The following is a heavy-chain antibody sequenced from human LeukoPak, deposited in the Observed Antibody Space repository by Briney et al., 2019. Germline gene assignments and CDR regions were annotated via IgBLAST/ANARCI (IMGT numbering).Heavy chain of an antibody. CDR3: ARYLGANNPRGFDS. Sequence: KPSETLSLTCAAYGGTFSGDFWSWIRQPPGKGLEWIGCIYYTRSTGYNHSLKSLVTMSVDTSNNQFSLKLRHVTAADTDDNACARYLGANNPRGFDSWGQATLVSVCS. CDR1: GGTFSGDF. CDR2: IYYTRST. V-gene: IGHV4-59*01. J-gene: IGHJ4*02. D-gene: IGHD1-26*01.